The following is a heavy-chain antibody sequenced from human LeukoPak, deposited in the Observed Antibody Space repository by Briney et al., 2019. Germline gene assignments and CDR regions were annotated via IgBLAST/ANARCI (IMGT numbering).Heavy chain of an antibody. Sequence: PGGSLRLSCAASGFTLSSYAMSWVRQAPGKGLEWVSAISGSGGSTYYADSVKGRFTISRDDSENTLYLQMNSLRAEDTAVYYCAKDVSRTSVFLFDYWGQGTLVTVSS. J-gene: IGHJ4*02. V-gene: IGHV3-23*01. CDR2: ISGSGGST. CDR1: GFTLSSYA. CDR3: AKDVSRTSVFLFDY. D-gene: IGHD3-10*01.